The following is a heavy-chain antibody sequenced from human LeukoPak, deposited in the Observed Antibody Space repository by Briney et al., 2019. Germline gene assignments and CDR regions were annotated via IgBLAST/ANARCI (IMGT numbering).Heavy chain of an antibody. Sequence: HAGGSLRLSCAASGFTFSSYSMNWVRQAPGKGLEWVSYISSSSSTIYYADSVKGRFTISRDNAKNSLYLQMNSLRAEDTAVYYCARERAGDSGYDYGMDYWGQGTLVTVSS. J-gene: IGHJ4*02. CDR2: ISSSSSTI. V-gene: IGHV3-48*01. CDR3: ARERAGDSGYDYGMDY. CDR1: GFTFSSYS. D-gene: IGHD5-12*01.